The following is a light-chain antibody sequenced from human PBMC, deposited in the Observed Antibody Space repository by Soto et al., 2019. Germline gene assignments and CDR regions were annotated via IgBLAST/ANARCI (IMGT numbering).Light chain of an antibody. V-gene: IGKV1-5*01. CDR2: DVS. CDR3: QQYNSYSWT. Sequence: EIRMNRSASTMEGVVLAMVTVTVMASQSISKWLAWYQQKPGKAPKLLMYDVSSLESGVPSRFSGSGSGTEFTLTISSLQSDDFATYYCQQYNSYSWTFGQGTKVDI. CDR1: QSISKW. J-gene: IGKJ1*01.